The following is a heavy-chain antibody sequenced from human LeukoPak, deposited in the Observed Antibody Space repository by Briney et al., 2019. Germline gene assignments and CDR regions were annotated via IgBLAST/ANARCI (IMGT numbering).Heavy chain of an antibody. V-gene: IGHV1-69*05. Sequence: GASVKVSCKASGGTFSSFAISWVRQAPGQGLEWMGGISPIFGGARYAQKFQGRDMITTDEGTYTAYMELSSLRSEDTAVYYCAHTGGQYQVPGPNWFDPWGQGTLVTVSS. D-gene: IGHD2-2*01. J-gene: IGHJ5*02. CDR1: GGTFSSFA. CDR2: ISPIFGGA. CDR3: AHTGGQYQVPGPNWFDP.